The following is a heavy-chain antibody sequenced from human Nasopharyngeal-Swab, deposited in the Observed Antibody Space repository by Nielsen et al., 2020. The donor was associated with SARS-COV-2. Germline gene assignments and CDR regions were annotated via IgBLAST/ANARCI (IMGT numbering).Heavy chain of an antibody. Sequence: ETLSLTCAASGFVFSGSAIHWVRQASGRGLEWVGRIGDKAHNYATTYGAAVKGRFTISRDDSKNTAFLQMDSLKTEDTALYYCTTDYYFDYWGQGTLVTVSS. V-gene: IGHV3-73*01. CDR1: GFVFSGSA. CDR3: TTDYYFDY. J-gene: IGHJ4*02. CDR2: IGDKAHNYAT.